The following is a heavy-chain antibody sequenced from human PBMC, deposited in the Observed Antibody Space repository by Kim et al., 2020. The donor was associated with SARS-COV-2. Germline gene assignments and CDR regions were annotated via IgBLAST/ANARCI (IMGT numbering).Heavy chain of an antibody. Sequence: GGSLRLSCAASGFTFSSFAMSWVRQAPGKGLEWVSVISGSGGSTYYADAVKGRFTISRDKSKNTLYLQMNSLRAEDTAVYYCARCLGYNGKYFTWSKKKFDVDYWGQGTLVTVSS. CDR1: GFTFSSFA. D-gene: IGHD1-7*01. CDR3: ARCLGYNGKYFTWSKKKFDVDY. CDR2: ISGSGGST. V-gene: IGHV3-23*01. J-gene: IGHJ4*02.